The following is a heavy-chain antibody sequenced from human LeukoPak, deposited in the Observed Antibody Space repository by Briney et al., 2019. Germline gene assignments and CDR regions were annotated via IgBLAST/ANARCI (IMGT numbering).Heavy chain of an antibody. V-gene: IGHV3-74*01. J-gene: IGHJ4*02. Sequence: GESLRLSCAASGFTFSSYSMNWVRQAPGKGLVWVSRINSDGSSTSYVDSVKGRFTISRDNAKNTLYLQMNSLRAEDTAVYYCARGAAAAGIYGMGYWGQGTLVTVSS. CDR3: ARGAAAAGIYGMGY. CDR1: GFTFSSYS. CDR2: INSDGSST. D-gene: IGHD6-13*01.